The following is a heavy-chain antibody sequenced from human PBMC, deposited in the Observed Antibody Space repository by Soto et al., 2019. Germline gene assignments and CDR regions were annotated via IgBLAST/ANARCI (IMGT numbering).Heavy chain of an antibody. V-gene: IGHV3-21*06. CDR1: GFTFTRYS. CDR2: ISSTTHYI. CDR3: ARGSEDLTSNFDY. Sequence: GGSLRLSCAASGFTFTRYSMNWVRQAPGKGLEWVSSISSTTHYIYYADSMRGRFTISRDNAKNAVYLEMNSLRAEDTAVYYCARGSEDLTSNFDYWGQVTLVTVSS. J-gene: IGHJ4*02.